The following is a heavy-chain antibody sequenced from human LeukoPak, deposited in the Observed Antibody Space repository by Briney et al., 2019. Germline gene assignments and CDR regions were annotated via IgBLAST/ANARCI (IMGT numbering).Heavy chain of an antibody. J-gene: IGHJ4*02. CDR2: INPSGGST. CDR3: ARGDYGGIPDY. V-gene: IGHV1-46*01. CDR1: GYTFTSYY. D-gene: IGHD4-23*01. Sequence: GASVKVSCTASGYTFTSYYMHWVRQAPGQGLEWMGIINPSGGSTSYAQKFQGRVTMTRDMSTSTVYMELSSLRSEDTAVYYCARGDYGGIPDYWGQGTLVTVSS.